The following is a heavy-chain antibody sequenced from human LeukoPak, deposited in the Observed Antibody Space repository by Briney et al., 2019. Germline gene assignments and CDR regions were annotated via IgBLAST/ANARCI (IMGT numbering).Heavy chain of an antibody. V-gene: IGHV4-34*01. D-gene: IGHD3-3*01. Sequence: PSETLSLTCAVYGGSFSGYYWSWIRQPPGKGLEWIGEINHSGSTNYNPSLKSRVTISVDTSKNQFSLKLSSVTAADTAVYYCARVTAYYDFWNGYSKSNWFDPWGQGTLVTVSS. CDR1: GGSFSGYY. CDR3: ARVTAYYDFWNGYSKSNWFDP. J-gene: IGHJ5*02. CDR2: INHSGST.